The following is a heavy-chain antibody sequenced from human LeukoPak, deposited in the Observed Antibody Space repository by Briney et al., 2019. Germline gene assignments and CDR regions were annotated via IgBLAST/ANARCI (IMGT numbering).Heavy chain of an antibody. V-gene: IGHV1-18*01. D-gene: IGHD3-9*01. CDR2: ISAYNGNT. CDR1: GYTFTSYG. J-gene: IGHJ4*02. CDR3: ASGHLTAVKPLDY. Sequence: ASVKVSCKASGYTFTSYGISWVRQAPGQGLEWMGWISAYNGNTNYAQKLQGRVTMTTDTSMSTAYVELRSLRSDDTAVYYCASGHLTAVKPLDYWGQGTLVTVSS.